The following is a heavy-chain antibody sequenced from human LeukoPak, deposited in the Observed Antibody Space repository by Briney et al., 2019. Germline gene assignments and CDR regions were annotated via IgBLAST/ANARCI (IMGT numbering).Heavy chain of an antibody. J-gene: IGHJ4*02. CDR1: GGSISSSSYY. Sequence: SETLSLTCTVSGGSISSSSYYWGWIRQPPGKGLEWIGSIYYSGSTYYNPSLKSRVTISVDTSKNQFSLKLSSVTAADPAVYYCARHIGGSTLYNWGQGTLVTVSS. CDR3: ARHIGGSTLYN. CDR2: IYYSGST. D-gene: IGHD1-26*01. V-gene: IGHV4-39*01.